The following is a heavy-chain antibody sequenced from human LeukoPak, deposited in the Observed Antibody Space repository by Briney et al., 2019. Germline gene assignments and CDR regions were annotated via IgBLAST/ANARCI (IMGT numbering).Heavy chain of an antibody. CDR1: GGTFSSYA. J-gene: IGHJ3*02. Sequence: SVKVSCKASGGTFSSYAISWVRQAPGQGREWMGGIIPIFGTANYAQKFQGRVTITTDESTSTAYMELSSLRSEDTAVYYCARVVAARLKDAFDIWGQGTMVTVSS. CDR3: ARVVAARLKDAFDI. D-gene: IGHD6-6*01. V-gene: IGHV1-69*05. CDR2: IIPIFGTA.